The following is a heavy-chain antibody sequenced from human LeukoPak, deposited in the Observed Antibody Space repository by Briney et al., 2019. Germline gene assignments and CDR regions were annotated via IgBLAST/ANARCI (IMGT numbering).Heavy chain of an antibody. CDR1: GYSISSGYY. V-gene: IGHV4-61*01. D-gene: IGHD3-10*01. J-gene: IGHJ4*02. Sequence: SETLSLTCTVSGYSISSGYYWGWIRQPPGKGLEWIGYIYYSGSTNYNPSLKSRVTISVDTSKNQFSLKLSSVTAADTAVYYCARLYHYGSGSYYNGDYWGQGTLVTVSS. CDR3: ARLYHYGSGSYYNGDY. CDR2: IYYSGST.